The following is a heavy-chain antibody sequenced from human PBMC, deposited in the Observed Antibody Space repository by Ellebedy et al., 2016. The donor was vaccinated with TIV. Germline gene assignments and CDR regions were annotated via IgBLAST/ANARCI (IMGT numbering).Heavy chain of an antibody. J-gene: IGHJ6*02. Sequence: GGSLRLSXAASGFTFSSYSMNWVRQAPGKGLEWVSYISSSSSTIYYADSVKGRFTISRDNAKNSLYLQMNSLRAEDTAVYYCARGSGIFDNIWDYDMDVWGQGTTVTVSS. CDR1: GFTFSSYS. V-gene: IGHV3-48*04. D-gene: IGHD3-10*01. CDR3: ARGSGIFDNIWDYDMDV. CDR2: ISSSSSTI.